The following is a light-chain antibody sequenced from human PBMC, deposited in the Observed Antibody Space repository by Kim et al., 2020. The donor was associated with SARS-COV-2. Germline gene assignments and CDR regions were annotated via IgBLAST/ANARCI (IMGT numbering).Light chain of an antibody. CDR1: SGHSSYA. J-gene: IGLJ3*02. V-gene: IGLV4-69*01. CDR2: LNSDGSH. Sequence: QLVLTQSPSASASLGASVKLTCTLSSGHSSYAIAWHQQQPEKGPRYLMKLNSDGSHSKGDEIPDRFSGSSSGTERYLTISSLQSEDEADYYCQTWDSGLWVFGGGTQLTVL. CDR3: QTWDSGLWV.